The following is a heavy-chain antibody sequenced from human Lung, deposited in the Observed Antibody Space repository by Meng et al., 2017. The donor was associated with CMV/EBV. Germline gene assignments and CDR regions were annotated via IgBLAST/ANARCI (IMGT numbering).Heavy chain of an antibody. J-gene: IGHJ3*02. CDR3: AREPGRGAFDI. D-gene: IGHD3-10*01. CDR1: GMNLETYW. Sequence: GGSXRPSCAVSGMNLETYWMHWVRQVPGKGLVWLSRIYSDGVTTRYADSVKGRFTISRDNTKNTLYLQMNGLRVEDTAVYYCAREPGRGAFDIWGQGTMVTVSS. V-gene: IGHV3-74*01. CDR2: IYSDGVTT.